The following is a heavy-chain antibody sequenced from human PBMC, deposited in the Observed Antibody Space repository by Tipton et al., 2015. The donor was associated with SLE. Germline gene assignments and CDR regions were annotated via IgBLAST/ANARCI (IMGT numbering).Heavy chain of an antibody. CDR3: ARGKISWAIFVVKNYLDS. CDR2: INWNGGST. J-gene: IGHJ4*02. CDR1: GFTFDDYD. D-gene: IGHD4-23*01. V-gene: IGHV3-20*01. Sequence: SLRLSCAASGFTFDDYDMSWVRQAPGKGLEWVSGINWNGGSTGNADSVKGRFTISRDNAKSSLYLQMNSLRAEDTALYHCARGKISWAIFVVKNYLDSWGQGTLVTVSS.